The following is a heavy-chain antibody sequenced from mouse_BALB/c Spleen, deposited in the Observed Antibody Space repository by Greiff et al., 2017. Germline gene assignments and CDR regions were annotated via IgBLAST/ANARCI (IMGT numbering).Heavy chain of an antibody. CDR2: ISSGSSTI. Sequence: EVNLVESGGGLVQPGGSRKLSCAASGFTFSSFGMHWVRQAPEKGLEWVAYISSGSSTIYYADTVKGRFTISRDNPKNTLFLQMTSLRSEDTAMYYCARYRYDKYFDVWGAGTTVTVSS. J-gene: IGHJ1*01. CDR1: GFTFSSFG. CDR3: ARYRYDKYFDV. D-gene: IGHD2-14*01. V-gene: IGHV5-17*02.